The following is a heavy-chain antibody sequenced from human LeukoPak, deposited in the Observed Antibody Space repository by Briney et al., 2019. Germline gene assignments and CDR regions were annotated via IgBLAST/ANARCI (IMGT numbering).Heavy chain of an antibody. CDR2: IYSGGST. CDR1: GFPVISNY. D-gene: IGHD1/OR15-1a*01. Sequence: LGGSLRLPCAASGFPVISNYMSWVRQAPGKGLEWVSVIYSGGSTYHADSVKGRFTIPRDNSKNTLYLQMNSLRAEDTAVYYCARGLEHQGYWGQGTLVTVSS. J-gene: IGHJ4*02. V-gene: IGHV3-53*01. CDR3: ARGLEHQGY.